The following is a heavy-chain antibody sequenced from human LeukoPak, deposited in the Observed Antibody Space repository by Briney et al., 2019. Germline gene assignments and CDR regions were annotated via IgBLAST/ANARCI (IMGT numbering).Heavy chain of an antibody. CDR3: AKDIRDFRDYYYGMDV. Sequence: GGSLRLSCAASGFTFNNYAMNWVRQGPGEGLEWVSAISGTGGSAYYADSVKGRFTISRDNSKNTLYLQMNSLRAEDTAVYYCAKDIRDFRDYYYGMDVWGQGTTVTVSS. CDR1: GFTFNNYA. V-gene: IGHV3-23*01. CDR2: ISGTGGSA. J-gene: IGHJ6*02. D-gene: IGHD2/OR15-2a*01.